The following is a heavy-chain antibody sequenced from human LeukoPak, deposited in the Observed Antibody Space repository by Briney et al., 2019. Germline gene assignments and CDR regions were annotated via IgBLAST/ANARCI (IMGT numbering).Heavy chain of an antibody. V-gene: IGHV4-4*02. CDR1: GGSISSSNW. D-gene: IGHD1-7*01. J-gene: IGHJ5*02. CDR3: AREGVRNYGPGENRFDP. Sequence: SETLSLTCAVSGGSISSSNWWSWVRQPPGKGLEWIGEIYHSGSTNYNPSLKSRVTISVDKSKNQFSLKLSSVTAADTAVYYCAREGVRNYGPGENRFDPWGQGTLVTVSS. CDR2: IYHSGST.